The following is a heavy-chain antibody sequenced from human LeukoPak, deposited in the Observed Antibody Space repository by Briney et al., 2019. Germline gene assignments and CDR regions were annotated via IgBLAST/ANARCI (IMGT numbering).Heavy chain of an antibody. Sequence: SETLSLTCTVSGGSISNYYWSWIRQTPGKGLEWIGYIYYSGSTNYNPSLKSRVTISVDTSKNQFSLKLSSVTAADTAVYYCARTNDGDYYYGMDVWGQGTTVTVSS. V-gene: IGHV4-59*01. J-gene: IGHJ6*02. CDR1: GGSISNYY. D-gene: IGHD1-1*01. CDR3: ARTNDGDYYYGMDV. CDR2: IYYSGST.